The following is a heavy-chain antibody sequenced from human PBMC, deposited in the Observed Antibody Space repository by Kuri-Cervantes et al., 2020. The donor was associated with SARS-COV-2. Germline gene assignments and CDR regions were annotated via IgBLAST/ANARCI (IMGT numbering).Heavy chain of an antibody. D-gene: IGHD6-13*01. J-gene: IGHJ4*02. V-gene: IGHV3-74*01. CDR2: INSDGSST. CDR3: ARWTRGSSWYSVFDY. CDR1: GFTLSSYW. Sequence: ESLKISFAASGFTLSSYWMHWVRQAPGKGLVWVSRINSDGSSTSYADSVKGRFTISRDNAKNTLYLQMNSLRAEDADVYSCARWTRGSSWYSVFDYWGQGTLVTVSS.